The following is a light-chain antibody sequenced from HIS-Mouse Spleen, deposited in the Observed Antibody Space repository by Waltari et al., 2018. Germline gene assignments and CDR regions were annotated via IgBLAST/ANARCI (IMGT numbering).Light chain of an antibody. V-gene: IGLV2-11*01. CDR1: SSNVGGYHY. CDR2: DVS. Sequence: QSALTQPRPASGSPGRSVTISCTRTSSNVGGYHYVSGYQQHPVKAPKLMIYDVSKRPSGVPGRFSGSKSGNTASLTISGLQAEDEADYYCCSYAGSYTWVFGGGTKLTVL. CDR3: CSYAGSYTWV. J-gene: IGLJ3*02.